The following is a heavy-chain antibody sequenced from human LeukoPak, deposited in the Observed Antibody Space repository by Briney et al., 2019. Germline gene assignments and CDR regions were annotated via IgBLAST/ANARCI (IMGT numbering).Heavy chain of an antibody. CDR1: GFTFRNYV. V-gene: IGHV3-30-3*01. D-gene: IGHD1-26*01. CDR2: TSSDLNVK. J-gene: IGHJ4*02. CDR3: ARYSGSYSYYFDY. Sequence: GGSLGLSCAASGFTFRNYVIHWVRQAPGKGLEWVAVTSSDLNVKLYADSVKGRFTISRDNANNSLYLQMNSLRAEDTAVYYCARYSGSYSYYFDYWGQGTLVTVSS.